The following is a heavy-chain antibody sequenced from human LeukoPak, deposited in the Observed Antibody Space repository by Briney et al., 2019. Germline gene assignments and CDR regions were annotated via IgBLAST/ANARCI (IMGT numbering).Heavy chain of an antibody. CDR1: GFTFSSYA. V-gene: IGHV3-23*01. Sequence: AGGSLRLSCAASGFTFSSYAMSWVRQAPGKGLEWVSGISSSGVSTYYVDSVKGRFTISRDNSKNTFYLQMNSLRAEDMAVYYCAKIRGRDDWYYFDYWGQGTLVTVSS. CDR3: AKIRGRDDWYYFDY. J-gene: IGHJ4*02. D-gene: IGHD5-24*01. CDR2: ISSSGVST.